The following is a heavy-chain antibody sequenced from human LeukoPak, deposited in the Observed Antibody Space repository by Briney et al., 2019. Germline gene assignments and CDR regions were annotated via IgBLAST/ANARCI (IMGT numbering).Heavy chain of an antibody. J-gene: IGHJ4*02. Sequence: PGGSLRLSCAASGFTFSSYNMNWVRQAPGKGLEWVSYISSSSSTIYYADSVKGRFTISRDNAKNSLYLQMNSLRAEDTAAYYCGKDRVPHIMNSNKWYVNSGETDYWGQGTLVTVSS. D-gene: IGHD3-16*01. CDR2: ISSSSSTI. CDR3: GKDRVPHIMNSNKWYVNSGETDY. CDR1: GFTFSSYN. V-gene: IGHV3-48*01.